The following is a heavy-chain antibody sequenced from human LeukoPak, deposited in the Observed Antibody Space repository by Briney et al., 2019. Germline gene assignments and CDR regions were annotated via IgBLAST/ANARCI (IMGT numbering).Heavy chain of an antibody. D-gene: IGHD6-13*01. J-gene: IGHJ4*02. CDR1: GGSFSGYY. CDR2: INHSGST. Sequence: SETLFLTCAVYGGSFSGYYWSWIRQPPGKGLEWIGEINHSGSTNYNPSLKSRVTISVDTSKNQFSLKLSSVTAADTAVYYCARESVSYSSSWYFDYWGQGTLVTVSS. CDR3: ARESVSYSSSWYFDY. V-gene: IGHV4-34*01.